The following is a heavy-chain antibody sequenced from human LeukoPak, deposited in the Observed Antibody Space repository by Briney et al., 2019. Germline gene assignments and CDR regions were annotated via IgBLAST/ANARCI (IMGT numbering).Heavy chain of an antibody. D-gene: IGHD2-15*01. CDR2: IYYSGST. Sequence: SQTLSLTCTVSGGSISSGDYYWSWIRQPPGKGLEWIGYIYYSGSTYYNPSLKSRLTISVDTSKNQFSLKLSSVTAADTAVYYCARGVIGYCSGGSCDPGYYYYYYGMDVWGQGTTVTVSS. J-gene: IGHJ6*02. CDR1: GGSISSGDYY. CDR3: ARGVIGYCSGGSCDPGYYYYYYGMDV. V-gene: IGHV4-30-4*01.